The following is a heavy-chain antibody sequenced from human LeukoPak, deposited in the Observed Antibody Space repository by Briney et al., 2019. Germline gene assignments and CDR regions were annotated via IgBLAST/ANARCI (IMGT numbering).Heavy chain of an antibody. D-gene: IGHD6-19*01. CDR2: MNPNSGNT. Sequence: SSVKVSCKASGGTFSSYDINWVRQATGQGLEWMGWMNPNSGNTGYAQRFQGRLTMTRNTSISTAYMELSSLRSEDTAVHYCARGSSGWPYQDAFDIWGQGTMVTVSS. CDR3: ARGSSGWPYQDAFDI. V-gene: IGHV1-8*02. CDR1: GGTFSSYD. J-gene: IGHJ3*02.